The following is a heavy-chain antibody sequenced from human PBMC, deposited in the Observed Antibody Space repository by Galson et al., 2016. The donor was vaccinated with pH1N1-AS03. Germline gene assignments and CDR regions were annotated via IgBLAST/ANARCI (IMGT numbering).Heavy chain of an antibody. CDR2: IYHTGTT. D-gene: IGHD2-2*01. Sequence: ETLSLTCIVSGDSISRGYCWGWIRQAPGKGLEWIGSIYHTGTTYYNPSLKSRLTISMDTSKNQFSLNLSSVTAADTAVYYCVRSDRVITASNTRPEGGDYWGQGTLVTVSS. CDR1: GDSISRGYC. V-gene: IGHV4-38-2*02. J-gene: IGHJ4*02. CDR3: VRSDRVITASNTRPEGGDY.